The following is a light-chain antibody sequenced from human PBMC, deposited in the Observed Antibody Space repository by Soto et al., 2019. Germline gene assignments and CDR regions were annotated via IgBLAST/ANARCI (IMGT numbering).Light chain of an antibody. J-gene: IGLJ2*01. V-gene: IGLV2-14*01. CDR1: SSDVGGYNY. CDR3: SSYTSSSPVVV. Sequence: QSALTQPASVSGSPGQSITISCTGTSSDVGGYNYVSWYQQHPGKAPKLMIYDVSNRPSGVSNRFSGSKSGNTASLTISGLQAEDEADYYCSSYTSSSPVVVFGGGTKLTVL. CDR2: DVS.